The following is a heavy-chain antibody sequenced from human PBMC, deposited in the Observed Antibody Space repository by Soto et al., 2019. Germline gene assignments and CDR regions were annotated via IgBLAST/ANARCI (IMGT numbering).Heavy chain of an antibody. CDR1: GFSFSDYY. Sequence: EVQLVESGGGLVQPGGSLRLSRAASGFSFSDYYINWVRQAPGKGLEWVGRTRNKASSYTTDYAAFVKGRFAISRDASKNLIYLQMTSLKTEATAGYYCAREGSSSGPDYEYWGQGTLVTVSS. D-gene: IGHD3-22*01. V-gene: IGHV3-72*01. J-gene: IGHJ4*02. CDR2: TRNKASSYTT. CDR3: AREGSSSGPDYEY.